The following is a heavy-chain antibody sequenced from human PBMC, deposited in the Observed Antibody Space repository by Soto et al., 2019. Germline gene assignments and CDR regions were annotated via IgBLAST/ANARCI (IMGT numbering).Heavy chain of an antibody. CDR3: ARESRFLEWLSLNWFDP. CDR1: GFTVSSSNY. D-gene: IGHD3-3*01. J-gene: IGHJ5*02. Sequence: GGSLRLSCVVSGFTVSSSNYMSWVRQAPGKGLEWVSVIYTGGTTYYADSVKGRFTISRDNAKNSLYLQMNSLRDEDTAVYYCARESRFLEWLSLNWFDPWGQGTLVTVSS. V-gene: IGHV3-53*01. CDR2: IYTGGTT.